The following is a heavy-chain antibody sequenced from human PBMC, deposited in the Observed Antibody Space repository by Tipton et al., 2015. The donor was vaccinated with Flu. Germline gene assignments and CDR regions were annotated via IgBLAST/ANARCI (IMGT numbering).Heavy chain of an antibody. D-gene: IGHD6-13*01. CDR2: IYHSGST. Sequence: TLSLTCAVSGGSISSSNRWSWVRQPPGKGLEWIGEIYHSGSTNYNPSLKSRVTISVDKSKNQFSLKLSSVTAADTAVYYCASWLSSSWYSSYFDYWGQGTLVTVSS. V-gene: IGHV4-4*02. J-gene: IGHJ4*02. CDR3: ASWLSSSWYSSYFDY. CDR1: GGSISSSNR.